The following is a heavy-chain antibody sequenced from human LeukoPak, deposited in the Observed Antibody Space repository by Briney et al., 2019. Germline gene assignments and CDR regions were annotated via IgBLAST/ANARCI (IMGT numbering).Heavy chain of an antibody. V-gene: IGHV1-8*03. Sequence: ASVKVSCKASGYTFTSYDINWVRQATGQGLEWMGWMNPNSGNIGYAQKFQGRVTITRNTSISTAYMELSRLRSEDTAVYYCARGSVAGLVTWFDPWGQGTLVTVSS. CDR1: GYTFTSYD. D-gene: IGHD6-19*01. J-gene: IGHJ5*02. CDR2: MNPNSGNI. CDR3: ARGSVAGLVTWFDP.